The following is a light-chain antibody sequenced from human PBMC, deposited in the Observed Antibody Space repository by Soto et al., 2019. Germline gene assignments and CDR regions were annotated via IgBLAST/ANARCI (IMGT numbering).Light chain of an antibody. CDR2: EVT. CDR3: SSYVVSNVVF. J-gene: IGLJ2*01. V-gene: IGLV2-8*01. CDR1: RDDVGGYNY. Sequence: QSALTQRPSASGSPGQSVTISCAGTRDDVGGYNYVSWYQHHPGKAPKLLIYEVTKRPSGVPDRFSGSKSGNTAYLTVSGLRAEDESLYDCSSYVVSNVVFFGGGTKVTVL.